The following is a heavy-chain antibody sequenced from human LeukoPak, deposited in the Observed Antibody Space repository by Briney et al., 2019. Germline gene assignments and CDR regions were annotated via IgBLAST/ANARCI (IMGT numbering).Heavy chain of an antibody. J-gene: IGHJ5*02. CDR3: ARGRRIVVPAASQVDP. D-gene: IGHD2-2*01. CDR2: INPNSGGT. V-gene: IGHV1-2*02. Sequence: ASVKVSCKASGYTFTGYYMHWVRQAPGQGLEWMGWINPNSGGTNYAQKFQGRVTMTGDTSISTAYMELSRLRSDDTAVYYCARGRRIVVPAASQVDPWGQGTLVTVSS. CDR1: GYTFTGYY.